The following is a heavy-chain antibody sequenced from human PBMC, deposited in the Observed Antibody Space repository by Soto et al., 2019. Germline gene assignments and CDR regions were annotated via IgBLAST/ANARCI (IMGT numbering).Heavy chain of an antibody. CDR3: ARGSYYSGWV. CDR1: GDSVSSTSTA. Sequence: QVQLQQSGPGLVQPSQTLSLTCAISGDSVSSTSTAWSWIRQSPSRGLEWLGRTYYRSNWYSDYAVSVKSRITLNPDTSKKQCSLQLNSVTPDDTAVYYCARGSYYSGWVWGQGTLVTVSS. J-gene: IGHJ4*02. D-gene: IGHD6-19*01. CDR2: TYYRSNWYS. V-gene: IGHV6-1*01.